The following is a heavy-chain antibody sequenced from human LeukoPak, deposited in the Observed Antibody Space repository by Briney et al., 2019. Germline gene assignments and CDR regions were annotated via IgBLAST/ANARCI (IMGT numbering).Heavy chain of an antibody. CDR2: IYTSGSP. D-gene: IGHD5-18*01. CDR3: ARGRGYSSL. V-gene: IGHV4-61*02. Sequence: PSETLSLTCTASGDSISRGSYSWSWIRQPAGKGLEWIGLIYTSGSPNYNPSLKSRVAISVDTSNNQFSLKLSSVTAADTAVYYCARGRGYSSLWGRGTQVTVSS. J-gene: IGHJ4*01. CDR1: GDSISRGSYS.